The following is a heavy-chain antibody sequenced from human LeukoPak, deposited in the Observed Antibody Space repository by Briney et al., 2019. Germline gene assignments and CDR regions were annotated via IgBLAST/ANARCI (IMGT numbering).Heavy chain of an antibody. D-gene: IGHD3-10*01. Sequence: ASVKVSCKASGYTFTSYYMHWVRQAPGQGLEWMGIINPSDGSTNYAQKFQGRVTMTRDTSTSTVYMELSSLRSEDTAVYYCASNNYYGSGSYSIWGQGTMVTVSS. V-gene: IGHV1-46*01. CDR1: GYTFTSYY. CDR3: ASNNYYGSGSYSI. CDR2: INPSDGST. J-gene: IGHJ3*02.